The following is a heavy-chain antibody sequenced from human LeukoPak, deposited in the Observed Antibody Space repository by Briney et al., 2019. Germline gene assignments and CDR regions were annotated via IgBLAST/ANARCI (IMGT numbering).Heavy chain of an antibody. CDR3: ATTPSYSGFWSGPPNWFNP. CDR2: IYSGGNT. CDR1: GFTVNSNY. D-gene: IGHD3-3*01. Sequence: GGSLRLSCAASGFTVNSNYMSWVRQAPGKGLEWVSVIYSGGNTYYADSVKGRFTISRDNSKNTLYLQVNGLGAEDTAVYYCATTPSYSGFWSGPPNWFNPWGQGTLVTVSS. J-gene: IGHJ5*02. V-gene: IGHV3-66*01.